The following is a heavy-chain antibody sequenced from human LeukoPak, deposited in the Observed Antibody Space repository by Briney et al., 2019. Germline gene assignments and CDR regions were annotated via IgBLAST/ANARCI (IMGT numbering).Heavy chain of an antibody. CDR2: IYYSGST. Sequence: SETLSLTCTVSGGSISSYYWSWIRQPPGKGLEWVGYIYYSGSTNYNPSLKSRVTISVDTSKNQFSLKLSSVTAADTAVYYCARGEHVDTAMVPYWYFDLWGRGTLVTVSS. V-gene: IGHV4-59*01. D-gene: IGHD5-18*01. J-gene: IGHJ2*01. CDR1: GGSISSYY. CDR3: ARGEHVDTAMVPYWYFDL.